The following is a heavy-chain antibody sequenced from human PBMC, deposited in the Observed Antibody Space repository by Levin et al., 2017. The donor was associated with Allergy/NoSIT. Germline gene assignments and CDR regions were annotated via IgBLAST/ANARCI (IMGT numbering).Heavy chain of an antibody. Sequence: ETLSLTCAASGFTFSSYWMSWVRQAPGKGLEWVASIKQLGSEKYYVDSVKGRFTISRDNAKNSLYLQMSSLRAEDTAVYYCARFMSSTNTFDYWGQGTLVTVSS. V-gene: IGHV3-7*01. CDR3: ARFMSSTNTFDY. CDR2: IKQLGSEK. CDR1: GFTFSSYW. D-gene: IGHD5/OR15-5a*01. J-gene: IGHJ4*02.